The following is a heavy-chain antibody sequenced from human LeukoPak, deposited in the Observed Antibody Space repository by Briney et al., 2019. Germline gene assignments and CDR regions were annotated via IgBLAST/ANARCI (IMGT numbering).Heavy chain of an antibody. V-gene: IGHV1-8*01. J-gene: IGHJ4*02. Sequence: ASVKLSCKASGYTFTSYDINWVRQSTGQRLECRGWMNPNSGNTGYAQKFQGRVTMTRNTSITTTYMELSSLRSEDTPVYYCAKGEMATIPYWRQGPLVSVSS. D-gene: IGHD5-24*01. CDR2: MNPNSGNT. CDR3: AKGEMATIPY. CDR1: GYTFTSYD.